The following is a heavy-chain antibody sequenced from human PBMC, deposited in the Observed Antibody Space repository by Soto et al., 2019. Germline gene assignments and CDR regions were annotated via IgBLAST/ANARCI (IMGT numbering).Heavy chain of an antibody. V-gene: IGHV1-3*01. Sequence: QVHLVQSGAEVKKPGASVKVSCKASGYTFTAYPMHRVRQAPGQRLEWMGWINAANGDTGYSQKFHDRVTFTRDTSATTVYMELSSLTSEDTAVYYCARKDYYGAGVYYFDHWGQGTLVTVSS. D-gene: IGHD3-10*01. CDR3: ARKDYYGAGVYYFDH. CDR1: GYTFTAYP. CDR2: INAANGDT. J-gene: IGHJ4*02.